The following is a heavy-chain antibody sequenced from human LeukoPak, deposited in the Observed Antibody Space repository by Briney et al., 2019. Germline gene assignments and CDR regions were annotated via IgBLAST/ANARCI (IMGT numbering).Heavy chain of an antibody. CDR3: AKEIAYSSSWYPPFDY. J-gene: IGHJ4*02. CDR2: ISGSGGST. CDR1: GFTFSSYA. D-gene: IGHD6-13*01. V-gene: IGHV3-23*01. Sequence: GGSLRLSCTASGFTFSSYAMNWVRQAPGKGPEWVSGISGSGGSTYYADSVKGRFTISRDNSKNTLYLQMNSLRAEDTALYYCAKEIAYSSSWYPPFDYWGQGTLVTVSS.